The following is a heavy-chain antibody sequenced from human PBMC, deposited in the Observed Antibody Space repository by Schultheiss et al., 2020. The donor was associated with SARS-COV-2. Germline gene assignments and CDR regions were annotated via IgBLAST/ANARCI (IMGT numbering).Heavy chain of an antibody. CDR1: GFTFSSYA. Sequence: GESLKISCAASGFTFSSYAMSWVRQAPGKGLEWVSAISGSGGSTYYADSVKGRFTISRDNSKNTLYLQMNSLRAEDTAVYYCAKDSPTVLGWYFDLWGRGTLVTVSS. CDR2: ISGSGGST. CDR3: AKDSPTVLGWYFDL. J-gene: IGHJ2*01. D-gene: IGHD1-14*01. V-gene: IGHV3-23*01.